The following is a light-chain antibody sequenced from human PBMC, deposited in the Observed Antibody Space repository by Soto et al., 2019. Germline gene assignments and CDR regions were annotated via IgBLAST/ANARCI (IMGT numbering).Light chain of an antibody. Sequence: QSVLTQPPSVSGAPGQRVTISCRGSSSNIGTGYDVNWYQQFPGRAPKLLIYDNSNRPSGVPDRFSGSKSGTSASLAITGLQAEDEADYYCQSYDSSLSGWVFGGGTQLTVL. CDR2: DNS. CDR3: QSYDSSLSGWV. J-gene: IGLJ3*02. V-gene: IGLV1-40*01. CDR1: SSNIGTGYD.